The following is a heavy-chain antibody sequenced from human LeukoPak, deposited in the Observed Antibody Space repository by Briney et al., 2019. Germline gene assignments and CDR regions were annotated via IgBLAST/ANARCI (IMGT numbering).Heavy chain of an antibody. D-gene: IGHD6-13*01. Sequence: PSQTLSLTCTVSGGSISSGGYYWSWIRQHPGKGLEWIGYIYYSGSTYYNPSLKSRVTISVDTSKNQFSLKLSSVTAADTAVYYCARGGSVAAAGGWFDPWGQGTLVTVSS. J-gene: IGHJ5*02. V-gene: IGHV4-31*03. CDR1: GGSISSGGYY. CDR3: ARGGSVAAAGGWFDP. CDR2: IYYSGST.